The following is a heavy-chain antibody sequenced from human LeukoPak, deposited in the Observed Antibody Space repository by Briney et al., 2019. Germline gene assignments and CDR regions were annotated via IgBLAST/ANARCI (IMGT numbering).Heavy chain of an antibody. D-gene: IGHD6-13*01. CDR1: GFTFSDYA. Sequence: GGSLRLSCAASGFTFSDYAMHWVRQAPGKGLEYVSATSTTGSNTYYANSVKGRFTISRDNSKNMLYLQMGSLRADDMAMCYCARAVGNTWSFDYWGQGTLVTVSS. CDR2: TSTTGSNT. J-gene: IGHJ4*02. V-gene: IGHV3-64*01. CDR3: ARAVGNTWSFDY.